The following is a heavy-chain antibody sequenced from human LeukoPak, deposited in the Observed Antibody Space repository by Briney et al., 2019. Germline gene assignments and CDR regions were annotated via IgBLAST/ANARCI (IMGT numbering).Heavy chain of an antibody. D-gene: IGHD3-9*01. J-gene: IGHJ4*02. CDR1: GFTFGDYA. Sequence: QTGGFLRLSCTASGFTFGDYAMSWFRQAPGKGLEWVGFIRSKAYGGTTEYAASVKGRFTISRDDSKSIAYLQMNSLITEDTAVYYCTLTHDILTGYYAHVPGYWGQGTLVTVSS. V-gene: IGHV3-49*03. CDR2: IRSKAYGGTT. CDR3: TLTHDILTGYYAHVPGY.